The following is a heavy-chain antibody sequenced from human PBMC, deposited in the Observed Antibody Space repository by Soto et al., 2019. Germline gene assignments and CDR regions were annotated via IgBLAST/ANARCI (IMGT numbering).Heavy chain of an antibody. CDR1: GFTFGDYA. D-gene: IGHD6-19*01. J-gene: IGHJ5*02. CDR2: IRSKAYGGTT. Sequence: PGGSLRLSCTASGFTFGDYAMSWFRQAPGKGLEWVGFIRSKAYGGTTEYAASVKGRFTISRDDSKSIAYLQMNSLKTEDTAVYYCTRDKASSGWYPNWFDPWGQGTLVTVSS. CDR3: TRDKASSGWYPNWFDP. V-gene: IGHV3-49*03.